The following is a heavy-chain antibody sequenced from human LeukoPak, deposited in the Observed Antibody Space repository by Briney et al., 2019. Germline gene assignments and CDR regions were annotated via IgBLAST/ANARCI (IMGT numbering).Heavy chain of an antibody. Sequence: SETLSLTCSVSGGSTTGYFWTWIRQPPGKGLEWIGYIYYSGSTNYNPSLKSRVTISVDTSKNQFSLRLSSVTAADTAVYYCARHYYDSSGYYIHDYWGQGTLVTVSS. CDR2: IYYSGST. CDR3: ARHYYDSSGYYIHDY. V-gene: IGHV4-59*08. D-gene: IGHD3-22*01. CDR1: GGSTTGYF. J-gene: IGHJ4*02.